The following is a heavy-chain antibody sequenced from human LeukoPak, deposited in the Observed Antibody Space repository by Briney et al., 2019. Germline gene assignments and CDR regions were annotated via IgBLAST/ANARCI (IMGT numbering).Heavy chain of an antibody. D-gene: IGHD2-2*01. CDR2: ISSSSSTI. Sequence: GGSLRLSCAASGFTFSSYSMNWVRQAPGKGLEWVSYISSSSSTIYYADSVKGRFTISRDNAKNSLYLQMNSLRAEDTAVYYCARVGLLSVVPAAMGYWGQGTLVTVSS. CDR3: ARVGLLSVVPAAMGY. V-gene: IGHV3-48*01. J-gene: IGHJ4*02. CDR1: GFTFSSYS.